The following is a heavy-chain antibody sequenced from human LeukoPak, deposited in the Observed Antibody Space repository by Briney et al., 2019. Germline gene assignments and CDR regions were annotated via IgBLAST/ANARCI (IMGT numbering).Heavy chain of an antibody. CDR2: INRSGST. J-gene: IGHJ5*02. CDR1: GGSFSGYY. D-gene: IGHD2-2*01. CDR3: ARHHAVTDIVVVPAARGSWFDP. Sequence: TSETLSLTCAVYGGSFSGYYWSWIRQPPGKGLEWIGEINRSGSTNYNPSLKSRVTISVDTSKNQFSLKLSSVTAADTAVYYCARHHAVTDIVVVPAARGSWFDPWGQGTLVTVSS. V-gene: IGHV4-34*01.